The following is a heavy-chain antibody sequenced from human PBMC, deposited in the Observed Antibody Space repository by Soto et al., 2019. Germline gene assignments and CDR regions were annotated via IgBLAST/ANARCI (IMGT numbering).Heavy chain of an antibody. J-gene: IGHJ6*02. CDR2: INPITGDT. CDR1: GYTFTDYY. D-gene: IGHD2-2*01. CDR3: ARVTSFQDGMDV. V-gene: IGHV1-2*02. Sequence: QVQLVQSGAEVKKPGASVRVSCKASGYTFTDYYLHWVRQAPGQGLEWMGWINPITGDTKSTQKFQARVTMTRDTSIGTASLELTSLTFEDTAVYYCARVTSFQDGMDVWGQGTTVSVS.